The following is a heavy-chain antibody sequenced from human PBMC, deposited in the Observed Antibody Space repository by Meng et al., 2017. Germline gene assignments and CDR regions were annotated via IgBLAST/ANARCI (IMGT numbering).Heavy chain of an antibody. CDR3: ARVPTYYYDSSGYYLFDY. V-gene: IGHV4-34*01. J-gene: IGHJ4*02. Sequence: QVQLQQWRAGLFKPSETLSLTCAVYGGSFSGYYWSWIRQPPGKGLEWIGEINHSGSTNYNPSLKSRVTISVDTSKNQFSLKLSSVTAADTAVYYCARVPTYYYDSSGYYLFDYWGQGTLVTVSS. CDR1: GGSFSGYY. D-gene: IGHD3-22*01. CDR2: INHSGST.